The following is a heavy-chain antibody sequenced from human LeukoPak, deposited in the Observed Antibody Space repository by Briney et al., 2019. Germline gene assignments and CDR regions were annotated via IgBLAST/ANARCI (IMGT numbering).Heavy chain of an antibody. V-gene: IGHV4-39*01. J-gene: IGHJ4*02. D-gene: IGHD5-24*01. CDR2: IYYGGST. CDR3: ASADGYKIDY. Sequence: SETLSLTCTVSGDSISGSSYYWGWIRQPPGKGLECIGNIYYGGSTYYNPSLKSRVSISVDTSNNQFSLKVSSVTAADTAVYYCASADGYKIDYWGQGTLVTVSS. CDR1: GDSISGSSYY.